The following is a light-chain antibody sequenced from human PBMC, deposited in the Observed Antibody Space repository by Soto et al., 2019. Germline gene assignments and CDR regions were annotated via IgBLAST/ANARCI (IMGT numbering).Light chain of an antibody. CDR1: QSVSSSY. Sequence: EIVMTQSPGTLSLSPGERATLSCRASQSVSSSYLAWYQQKPGQAPRLFIYNASSRATGIPDRFSGGGSGTDFTLTISRLEPEDFAVYYCQHYISSPSRLTFGGGNKVEIK. CDR2: NAS. CDR3: QHYISSPSRLT. V-gene: IGKV3-20*01. J-gene: IGKJ4*01.